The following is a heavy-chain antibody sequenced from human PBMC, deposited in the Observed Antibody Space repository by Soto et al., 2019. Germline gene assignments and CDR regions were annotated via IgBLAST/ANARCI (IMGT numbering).Heavy chain of an antibody. D-gene: IGHD5-18*01. CDR2: INPNSGGT. J-gene: IGHJ4*02. Sequence: ASVKVSCKASGGTFSSYAISWVRQAPGQGLEWMGWINPNSGGTNYAQKFQGRVTMTRDTSISTAYMELSRLRSDDTAVYYCARDTRYSYGPDYWGQGTLVTVSS. CDR3: ARDTRYSYGPDY. V-gene: IGHV1-2*02. CDR1: GGTFSSYA.